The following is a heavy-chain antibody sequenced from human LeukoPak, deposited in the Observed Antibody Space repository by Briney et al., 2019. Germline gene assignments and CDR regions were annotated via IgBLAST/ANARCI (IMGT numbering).Heavy chain of an antibody. V-gene: IGHV3-53*04. CDR3: ARFLGRITISGVVPYGMDV. CDR2: IYSGGGT. J-gene: IGHJ6*02. Sequence: GGSLRLSCAASGFTVSSNYMTWVRQAPGKGLEWVSLIYSGGGTYYTDSVKGRFTISRHSSKNTLYLQMNSLRVEATAVYYCARFLGRITISGVVPYGMDVWGQGTTVTVSS. D-gene: IGHD3-3*01. CDR1: GFTVSSNY.